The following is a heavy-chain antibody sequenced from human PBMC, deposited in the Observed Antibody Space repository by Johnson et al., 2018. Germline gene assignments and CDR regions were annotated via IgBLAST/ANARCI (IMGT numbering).Heavy chain of an antibody. V-gene: IGHV3-33*06. J-gene: IGHJ1*01. D-gene: IGHD7-27*01. CDR2: IWYDGSNK. CDR1: GFTFSSYG. Sequence: QVQLQESGGGVVQPGRSLRLSCAASGFTFSSYGMHWVRQAPGKGLEWVAVIWYDGSNKYYADSVKGRFTISRDNAKNSLYLQMNSLRAEDTAVYYCAKWGGPRLGLFQHWGQGTLVTVSS. CDR3: AKWGGPRLGLFQH.